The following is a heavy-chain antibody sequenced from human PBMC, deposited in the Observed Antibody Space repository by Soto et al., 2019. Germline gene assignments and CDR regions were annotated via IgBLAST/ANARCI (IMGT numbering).Heavy chain of an antibody. V-gene: IGHV3-74*01. CDR1: GFTFSNYW. Sequence: GGSLRLSCAASGFTFSNYWMHWVRQVPGKGLMWVSRIDSDGRTTNYADSVKGRFTISRDNAENTLYLQMNSLRAEDTAMYYCAIDPLLEGRGPNGYAPWGQGSLVTGSA. J-gene: IGHJ5*02. D-gene: IGHD5-12*01. CDR3: AIDPLLEGRGPNGYAP. CDR2: IDSDGRTT.